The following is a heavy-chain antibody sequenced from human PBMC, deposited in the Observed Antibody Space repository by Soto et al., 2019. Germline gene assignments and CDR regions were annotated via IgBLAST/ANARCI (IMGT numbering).Heavy chain of an antibody. D-gene: IGHD3-9*01. CDR1: GGTFSSYA. CDR2: IIPIFGTA. CDR3: ARDGGNYDILTGYYYFDY. Sequence: GASVKVSCKASGGTFSSYAISWVRQAPGQGLEWMGGIIPIFGTANCAQKFQGRVTITADESTSTAYMELSSLRSEDTAVYYCARDGGNYDILTGYYYFDYWGQGTLVTVSS. J-gene: IGHJ4*02. V-gene: IGHV1-69*13.